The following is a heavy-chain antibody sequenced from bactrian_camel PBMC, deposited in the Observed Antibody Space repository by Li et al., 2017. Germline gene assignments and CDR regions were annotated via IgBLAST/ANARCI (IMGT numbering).Heavy chain of an antibody. D-gene: IGHD3*01. J-gene: IGHJ4*01. Sequence: DVQLVESGGGLVQPGGSLRLSCAASGFTLSSYAMGWVRQALGKGLEWVSIMFHKDDTIYYADSVKGRFTSSKGNAENSSFLQMNSLKSDDTAVYFCVGNSWSNWGQGTQVTVS. V-gene: IGHV3S35*01. CDR3: VGNSWSN. CDR1: GFTLSSYA. CDR2: MFHKDDTI.